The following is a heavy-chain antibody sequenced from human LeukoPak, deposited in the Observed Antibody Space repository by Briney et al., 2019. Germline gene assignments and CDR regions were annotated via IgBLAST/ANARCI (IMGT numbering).Heavy chain of an antibody. Sequence: ASVKVSCKASGYTFTGYYIHWVRQAPGQGLEWMGWINPNSGGTNYAQKFQGRVTMTRDTSISTAYMELSRLRSDDTAVYYCARGHHIVVVVAAYYGMDVWGQGTTVTVSS. CDR3: ARGHHIVVVVAAYYGMDV. D-gene: IGHD2-15*01. J-gene: IGHJ6*02. CDR1: GYTFTGYY. CDR2: INPNSGGT. V-gene: IGHV1-2*02.